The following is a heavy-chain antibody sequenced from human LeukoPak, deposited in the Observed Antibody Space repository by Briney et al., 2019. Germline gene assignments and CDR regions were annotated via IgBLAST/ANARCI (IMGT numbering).Heavy chain of an antibody. CDR3: ARFAYCGGHCWYYFDY. V-gene: IGHV4-59*01. Sequence: SETLSLTCTVSGASISSYYWSWIRQPPGKGLEWIGYIYSSGSTNYNPSLKSRITISVDTSKNQFSLKLSSVTAADTAVYYCARFAYCGGHCWYYFDYWGQGSLVTVSS. CDR2: IYSSGST. J-gene: IGHJ4*02. D-gene: IGHD2-21*02. CDR1: GASISSYY.